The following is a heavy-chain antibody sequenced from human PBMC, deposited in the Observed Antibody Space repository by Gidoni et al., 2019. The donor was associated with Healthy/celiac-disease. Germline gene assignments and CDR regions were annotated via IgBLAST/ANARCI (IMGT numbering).Heavy chain of an antibody. CDR3: ARDNPQGYFDY. Sequence: QVQLVQSGAEVKKPGSSVKVSCKASGGTFRSYAISWMRQAPVQGLEWMGGIIPIFGTANYAQKFQGRVTITADESTSTAYMELSSLRSEDTAVYYCARDNPQGYFDYWGQGTLVTVSS. CDR1: GGTFRSYA. J-gene: IGHJ4*02. CDR2: IIPIFGTA. V-gene: IGHV1-69*01.